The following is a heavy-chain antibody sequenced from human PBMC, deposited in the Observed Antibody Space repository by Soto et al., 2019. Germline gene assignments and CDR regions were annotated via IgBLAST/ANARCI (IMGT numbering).Heavy chain of an antibody. J-gene: IGHJ5*02. CDR1: GYSFTSYW. V-gene: IGHV5-51*01. CDR2: IYPGDSDT. D-gene: IGHD3-3*01. Sequence: GESLKISCXGSGYSFTSYWIGWVRQMPGKGLEWMGIIYPGDSDTRYSPSFQGQVTISADKSISTAYLQRSSLKASDTAMYYCARLGDLTDFWRGYYLNWFDPWGQGTLVTVSS. CDR3: ARLGDLTDFWRGYYLNWFDP.